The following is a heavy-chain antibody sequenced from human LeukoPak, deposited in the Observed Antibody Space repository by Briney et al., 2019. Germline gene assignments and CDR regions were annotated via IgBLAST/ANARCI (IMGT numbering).Heavy chain of an antibody. J-gene: IGHJ4*02. Sequence: PGGSLRLSCAASGFPFTNACMSWVRWAPGKGLEWVGRIRSKNNGGTTDYAAPVRGRFSISRDDSKSTLYLQMNSLKTEDTAVYYCTTDPGYRGLYYFDYWGQGTLVTVSS. CDR2: IRSKNNGGTT. CDR3: TTDPGYRGLYYFDY. V-gene: IGHV3-15*01. D-gene: IGHD5-12*01. CDR1: GFPFTNAC.